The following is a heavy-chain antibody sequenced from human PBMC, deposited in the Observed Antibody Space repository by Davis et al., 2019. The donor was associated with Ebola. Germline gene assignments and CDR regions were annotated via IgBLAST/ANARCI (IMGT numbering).Heavy chain of an antibody. CDR1: GYSRTEFS. Sequence: ASVKVSCKVSGYSRTEFSMHWVRQAPGQGLEWMGGFDAEDGETIYAQKFQGRVTMTEDTFTDSVYMELSGLRSEDTAVYYCATDSSTGYFDFWGQGTLVTVSS. V-gene: IGHV1-24*01. J-gene: IGHJ4*02. CDR2: FDAEDGET. D-gene: IGHD1-1*01. CDR3: ATDSSTGYFDF.